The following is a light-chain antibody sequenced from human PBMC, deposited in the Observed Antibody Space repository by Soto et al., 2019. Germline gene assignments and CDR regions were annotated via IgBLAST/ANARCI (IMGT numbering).Light chain of an antibody. CDR3: QSYDGSLATSI. CDR2: GNN. Sequence: QFVLTQPPSVSGTPGQRVSISCTGTSSNLGAGYDVHWYQQLPGAAPRLLIFGNNVRPSGVPDRFSGSKSGTSASLAITGLQAEYEAIYHCQSYDGSLATSIFGAGTKLTVL. V-gene: IGLV1-40*01. CDR1: SSNLGAGYD. J-gene: IGLJ2*01.